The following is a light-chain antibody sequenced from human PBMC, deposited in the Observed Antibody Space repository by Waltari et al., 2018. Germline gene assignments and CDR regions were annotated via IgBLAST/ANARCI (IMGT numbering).Light chain of an antibody. J-gene: IGKJ5*01. CDR2: GAS. CDR3: QQYNNWLSVT. V-gene: IGKV3-15*01. Sequence: EIVVTQSPATLSVSPGERATLSCRTSQTIDNNLALYQQKPGQTPRLLIYGASTRAIGIQARFSGSGFGTEFTLTISSLQSEDFAVYYCQQYNNWLSVTFGQGTRLEI. CDR1: QTIDNN.